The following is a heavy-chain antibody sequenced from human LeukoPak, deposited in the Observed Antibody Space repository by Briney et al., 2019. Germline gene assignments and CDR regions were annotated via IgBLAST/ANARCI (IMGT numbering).Heavy chain of an antibody. D-gene: IGHD6-6*01. CDR1: GGSISSGDYY. Sequence: SETLSLTCTVSGGSISSGDYYWSWIRQPPGKGLEWIGYIYYSGSTYYNPSLKSRVTISVDTSKNQFSLKLSSVTAADTAVYYCARDRSSSSLAFQHWGQGTLVTVSS. V-gene: IGHV4-30-4*01. CDR2: IYYSGST. J-gene: IGHJ1*01. CDR3: ARDRSSSSLAFQH.